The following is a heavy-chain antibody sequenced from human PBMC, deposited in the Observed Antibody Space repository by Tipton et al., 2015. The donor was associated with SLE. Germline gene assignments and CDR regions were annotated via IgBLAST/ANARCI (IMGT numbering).Heavy chain of an antibody. CDR2: ISSSGSTI. CDR3: ARMFIAGARGAFDI. J-gene: IGHJ3*02. Sequence: SLRLSCAASGFTFSSYELNWVRQAPGKGMEWVSYISSSGSTIYYADSVKGRFTISRDNAKNSLYLQMNSLRAEDTAVYYCARMFIAGARGAFDIWGQGTMVTVSS. CDR1: GFTFSSYE. D-gene: IGHD6-19*01. V-gene: IGHV3-48*03.